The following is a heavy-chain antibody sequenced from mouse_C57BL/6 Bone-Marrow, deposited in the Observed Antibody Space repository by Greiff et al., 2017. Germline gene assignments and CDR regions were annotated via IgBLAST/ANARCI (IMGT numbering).Heavy chain of an antibody. CDR1: GYSITSGYY. J-gene: IGHJ4*01. CDR3: ARDYGSSQSFYAMDY. Sequence: EVQVVESGPGLVKPSQSLSLTCSVTGYSITSGYYWNWIRQFPGNKLEWMGYISYDGSNNYNPSLKNRISITRDTSKNQFFLKLNSVTTEDTATYYCARDYGSSQSFYAMDYWGQGTSVTVSS. CDR2: ISYDGSN. D-gene: IGHD1-1*01. V-gene: IGHV3-6*01.